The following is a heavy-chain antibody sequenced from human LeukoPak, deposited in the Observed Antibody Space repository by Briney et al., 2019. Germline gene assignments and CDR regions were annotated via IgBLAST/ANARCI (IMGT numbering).Heavy chain of an antibody. CDR1: GFTFRSYA. V-gene: IGHV3-23*01. CDR3: AKLADFWSGYYSSFYYYYMDV. Sequence: GGSLRLSCVGTGFTFRSYAMTWIRQAPGKGLEWVAYIGGSGYSAFYADSVKGRFTIYRDNAKSTLYVEMHSLRVEDTAVYFCAKLADFWSGYYSSFYYYYMDVWGKGTAVTVSS. CDR2: IGGSGYSA. J-gene: IGHJ6*03. D-gene: IGHD3-3*01.